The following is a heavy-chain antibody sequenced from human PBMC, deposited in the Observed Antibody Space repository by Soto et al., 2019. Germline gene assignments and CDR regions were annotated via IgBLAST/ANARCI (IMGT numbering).Heavy chain of an antibody. D-gene: IGHD2-15*01. CDR3: ARAPCSDNSCSRLSGMDV. CDR1: GFTFIDYY. V-gene: IGHV3-11*01. J-gene: IGHJ6*02. Sequence: QVQLVESGGGLVTPGGSLRLSCAASGFTFIDYYMIWIRQTPGKGLEWVSYISRSGNTIFYADSVRGRFAISRDNAKTSLSLQMSSLRAEDTAVYYCARAPCSDNSCSRLSGMDVWGHGTTVTVSS. CDR2: ISRSGNTI.